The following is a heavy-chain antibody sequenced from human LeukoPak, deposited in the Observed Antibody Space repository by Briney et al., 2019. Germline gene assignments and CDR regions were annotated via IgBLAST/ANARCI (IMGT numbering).Heavy chain of an antibody. V-gene: IGHV4-30-4*08. Sequence: SETLSLTCAVYGGSFSGYYWSWIRQPPGKGLEWIGYIYYSGSTYYNPSLKSRVTISVDTSKNQFSLKLSSVTAADTAVYYCARADDYYGSGSYYRGFGYWGQGTLVTVSS. D-gene: IGHD3-10*01. CDR3: ARADDYYGSGSYYRGFGY. CDR2: IYYSGST. CDR1: GGSFSGYY. J-gene: IGHJ4*02.